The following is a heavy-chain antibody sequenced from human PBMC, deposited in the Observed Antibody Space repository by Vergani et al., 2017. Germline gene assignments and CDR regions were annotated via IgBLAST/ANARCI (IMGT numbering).Heavy chain of an antibody. D-gene: IGHD2-15*01. CDR3: ARDTVVVVAATLSYNWFDP. V-gene: IGHV4-39*07. CDR1: GGSISSSSYY. J-gene: IGHJ5*02. Sequence: QVQLQESGPGLVKPSETLSLTCTVSGGSISSSSYYWGWIRQPPGKGLEWIGSIYYSGSTNYNPSLKSRVTISVDTSKNQFSLKLSSVTAADTAVYYCARDTVVVVAATLSYNWFDPWGQGTLVTVSS. CDR2: IYYSGST.